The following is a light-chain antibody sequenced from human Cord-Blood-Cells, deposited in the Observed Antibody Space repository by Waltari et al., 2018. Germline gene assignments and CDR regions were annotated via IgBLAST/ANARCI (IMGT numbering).Light chain of an antibody. CDR3: QQYYSTPFT. J-gene: IGKJ3*01. CDR1: QIVLYSPNNKNY. Sequence: DIVMTQSSDSLAVSLGERATINCMSIQIVLYSPNNKNYLAWYQQKPGQPPKLLIYWASTRESGVPDRFSGSGSGTDFTLTISSLQAEDVAVYYCQQYYSTPFTFGPGTKVDIK. V-gene: IGKV4-1*01. CDR2: WAS.